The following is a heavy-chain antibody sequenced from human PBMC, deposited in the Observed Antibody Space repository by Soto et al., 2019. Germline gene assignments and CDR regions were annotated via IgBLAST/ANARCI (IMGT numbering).Heavy chain of an antibody. Sequence: EVQLVESGGGLVQPGGPLKLSCAASGFTFRGSAIHWVGRVSGKGLEWVGRIRSKPNNYATEYVASVKVRFIISRDDLKNTADLQMNSLKTEDTAVYYCIAYCSTNSCYHDYLDYWGQGTLVTVSS. V-gene: IGHV3-73*02. J-gene: IGHJ4*02. D-gene: IGHD2-2*01. CDR2: IRSKPNNYAT. CDR3: IAYCSTNSCYHDYLDY. CDR1: GFTFRGSA.